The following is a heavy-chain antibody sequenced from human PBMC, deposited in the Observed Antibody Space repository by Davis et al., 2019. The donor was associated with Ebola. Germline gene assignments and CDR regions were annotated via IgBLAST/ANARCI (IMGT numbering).Heavy chain of an antibody. CDR3: AKFSRAGDSV. V-gene: IGHV3-30*18. Sequence: GGSLRLSCPASGISFSNYGMFWVRQAPGKVMEWVAVISPDGSDKNYADSGKGRFTISRDNSKKTLYLQVNSLRDEDTAVYYCAKFSRAGDSVWGQGTLVTVSS. CDR2: ISPDGSDK. D-gene: IGHD6-13*01. J-gene: IGHJ4*02. CDR1: GISFSNYG.